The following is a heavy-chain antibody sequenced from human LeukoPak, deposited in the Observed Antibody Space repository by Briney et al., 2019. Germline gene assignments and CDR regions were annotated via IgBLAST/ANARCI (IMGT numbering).Heavy chain of an antibody. CDR3: ARGHYYDSSGYYYTFDY. J-gene: IGHJ4*02. Sequence: SVKVSCKASGGTFSSYAISWVRQAPGQGLEWMGGIIPIFGTANYAQKFQGRVTITTDESTSTAYMELSSLRSEDTAGYYCARGHYYDSSGYYYTFDYWGQGTLVTVSS. V-gene: IGHV1-69*05. D-gene: IGHD3-22*01. CDR1: GGTFSSYA. CDR2: IIPIFGTA.